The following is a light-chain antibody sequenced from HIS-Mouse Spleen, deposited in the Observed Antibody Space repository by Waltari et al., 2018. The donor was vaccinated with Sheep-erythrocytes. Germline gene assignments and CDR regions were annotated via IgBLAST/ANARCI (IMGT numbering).Light chain of an antibody. CDR3: CSDAGSYNHV. V-gene: IGLV2-11*01. CDR2: DVS. CDR1: SSDVGGYNY. J-gene: IGLJ1*01. Sequence: QSALTQPRSVSGSPGQSVTISCTGTSSDVGGYNYVSWYQQHPGKAPKLMIYDVSKRPSGVPVRFSGSKSGNTASLTISGLQAEDEADYYCCSDAGSYNHVFATGTKVTVL.